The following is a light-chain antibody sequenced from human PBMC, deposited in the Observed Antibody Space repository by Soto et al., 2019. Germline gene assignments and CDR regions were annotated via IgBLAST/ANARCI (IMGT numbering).Light chain of an antibody. CDR3: QQSYSSLYT. CDR1: QSVNSY. Sequence: DIQVTQSPSSLSASVGARVTVTCRTSQSVNSYLNWYQQKPGRAPKLLIYASTNLQSGVPTRFSGSGFGTYFSLTISSLQPEDFATYYCQQSYSSLYTFGQGTKLEIK. J-gene: IGKJ2*01. V-gene: IGKV1-39*01. CDR2: AST.